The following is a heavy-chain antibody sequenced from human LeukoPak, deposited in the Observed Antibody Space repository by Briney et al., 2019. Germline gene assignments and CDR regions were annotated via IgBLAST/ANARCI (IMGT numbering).Heavy chain of an antibody. V-gene: IGHV3-74*01. J-gene: IGHJ4*02. CDR2: INSDGSST. Sequence: GGSLRLSCAASGLTFSSYWMHWVRQAPWKGLVWVSHINSDGSSTNYADSVKGRFTISRDNARDTLYLQMNSLGAEDTAVYYCARSYSGSYYDFDYWGQGTLVTVSS. D-gene: IGHD1-26*01. CDR3: ARSYSGSYYDFDY. CDR1: GLTFSSYW.